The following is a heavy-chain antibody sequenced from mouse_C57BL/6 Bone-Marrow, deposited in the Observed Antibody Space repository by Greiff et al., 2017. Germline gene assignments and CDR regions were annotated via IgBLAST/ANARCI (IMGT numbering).Heavy chain of an antibody. CDR2: INYDGSST. V-gene: IGHV5-16*01. CDR3: ARDPRLLLNWYFDV. J-gene: IGHJ1*03. D-gene: IGHD2-3*01. Sequence: EVMLVESEGGLVQPGSSMKLSCTASGFTFSDYYMAWVRQVPEKGLEWVANINYDGSSTYYLDSLKSRFIISRDNAKNILYLQMSSLKSEDTATYYCARDPRLLLNWYFDVWGTGTTVTVSS. CDR1: GFTFSDYY.